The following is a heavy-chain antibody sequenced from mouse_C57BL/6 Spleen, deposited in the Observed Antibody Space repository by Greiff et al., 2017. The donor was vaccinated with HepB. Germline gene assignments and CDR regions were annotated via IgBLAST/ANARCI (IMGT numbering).Heavy chain of an antibody. CDR2: ISYDGSN. J-gene: IGHJ1*03. CDR1: GYSITSGYY. Sequence: EVQLQESGPGLVKPSQSLSLTCSVTGYSITSGYYWNWIRQFPGNKLEWMGYISYDGSNNYNPSFKNRISITRDTSKNQFFLKLNSVTTEDTATYYCARPYGSSYWYFDVWGTGTTVTVSS. CDR3: ARPYGSSYWYFDV. V-gene: IGHV3-6*01. D-gene: IGHD1-1*01.